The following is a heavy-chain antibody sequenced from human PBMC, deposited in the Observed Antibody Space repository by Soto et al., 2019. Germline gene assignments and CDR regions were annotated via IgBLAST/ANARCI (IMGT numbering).Heavy chain of an antibody. V-gene: IGHV1-18*04. CDR1: GYTFTNYG. CDR3: ARDGERDTGLNFYYYLHGMDA. CDR2: ISPYNGTT. Sequence: ASVKVSCKASGYTFTNYGISWVRQAPGQGLEWMGWISPYNGTTKYAEKFQGEMTMTTDTATSTAYMDLRSLRSDDTAVYYCARDGERDTGLNFYYYLHGMDAWGQGTTVTVS. D-gene: IGHD1-1*01. J-gene: IGHJ6*02.